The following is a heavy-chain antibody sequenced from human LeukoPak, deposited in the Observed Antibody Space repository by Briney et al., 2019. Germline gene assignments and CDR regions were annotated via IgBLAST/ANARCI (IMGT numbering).Heavy chain of an antibody. CDR3: AKDYYYYDSSGYSD. CDR2: IRYDGSNK. CDR1: GFTFSSYG. J-gene: IGHJ4*02. V-gene: IGHV3-30*02. D-gene: IGHD3-22*01. Sequence: PGGSLRLSCAASGFTFSSYGMHWVRQAPGKGLEWVAFIRYDGSNKYYADSVKGRFTISRDNSKNTLYLQMNSLRAEDTAVYYCAKDYYYYDSSGYSDWGQGTLVTVSS.